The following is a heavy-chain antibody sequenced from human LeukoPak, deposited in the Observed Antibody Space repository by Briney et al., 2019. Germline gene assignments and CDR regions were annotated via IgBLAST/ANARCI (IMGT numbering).Heavy chain of an antibody. J-gene: IGHJ4*02. CDR2: IKSKTDGGTT. Sequence: PGGSLRLSCTASGFTFGDYAMSWVRQAPGKGLEWVGRIKSKTDGGTTDYAAPVKGRFTISRDDSKNTLYLQMNSLRAEDTAVYYCARGYYYDSSGYYYVRPPEYWGQGTLVTVSS. CDR1: GFTFGDYA. CDR3: ARGYYYDSSGYYYVRPPEY. V-gene: IGHV3-15*01. D-gene: IGHD3-22*01.